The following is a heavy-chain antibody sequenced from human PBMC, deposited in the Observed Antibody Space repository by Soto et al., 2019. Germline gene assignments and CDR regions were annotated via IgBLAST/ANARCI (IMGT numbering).Heavy chain of an antibody. CDR1: GGTFSSYA. V-gene: IGHV1-69*13. CDR2: IIPIFGTA. J-gene: IGHJ3*02. D-gene: IGHD2-2*01. Sequence: GASVKVSCKASGGTFSSYAISWVRQAPGQGLEWMGGIIPIFGTANYAQKFQGRVTITADESTSTAYMELSSLRSEDTAVYYCARDKDIVVVPAAQGRAFDIWGQGTMVTVS. CDR3: ARDKDIVVVPAAQGRAFDI.